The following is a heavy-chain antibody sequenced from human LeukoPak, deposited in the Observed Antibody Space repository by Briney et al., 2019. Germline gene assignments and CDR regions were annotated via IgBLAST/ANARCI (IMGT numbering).Heavy chain of an antibody. V-gene: IGHV4-30-2*01. Sequence: SETLSLTCTVSGGSISSGGYYWSWIRQPPGKGLEWIGYIYHSGSTYYNPSLKSRVAISLDTSKNKFSLKLTSVTAADTAVYYCARVIPGNYDYVWQAYRSYNWIDPWGQGTLVTVSS. D-gene: IGHD3-16*01. CDR3: ARVIPGNYDYVWQAYRSYNWIDP. CDR1: GGSISSGGYY. J-gene: IGHJ5*02. CDR2: IYHSGST.